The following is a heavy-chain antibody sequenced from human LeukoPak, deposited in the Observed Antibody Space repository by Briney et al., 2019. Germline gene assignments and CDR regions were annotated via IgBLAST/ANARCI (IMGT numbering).Heavy chain of an antibody. J-gene: IGHJ5*02. CDR2: INPNSGGT. D-gene: IGHD3-10*01. Sequence: GASVKVSCKASGYTFTGYYMHWVRQAPGQGLEWMGWINPNSGGTNYAQKFQGRVTLTRDTSISTAYMELSRLRSDDTAVYYCARDQVLWFGELSRWFDPWGQGTLVTVSS. V-gene: IGHV1-2*02. CDR1: GYTFTGYY. CDR3: ARDQVLWFGELSRWFDP.